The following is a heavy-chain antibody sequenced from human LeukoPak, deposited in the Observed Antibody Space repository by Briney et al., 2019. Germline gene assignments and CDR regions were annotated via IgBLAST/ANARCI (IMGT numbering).Heavy chain of an antibody. V-gene: IGHV4-30-2*01. CDR2: IYHSGST. Sequence: SETLSLTCTVSGGSISSGGYYWSWIRQPPGKGLEWIGYIYHSGSTYYNPSLKSRVTISVDRSKNQFSLKLSSVTAADTAVYYCARVVPNWFDPWGQGTLVTVSS. CDR3: ARVVPNWFDP. J-gene: IGHJ5*02. CDR1: GGSISSGGYY.